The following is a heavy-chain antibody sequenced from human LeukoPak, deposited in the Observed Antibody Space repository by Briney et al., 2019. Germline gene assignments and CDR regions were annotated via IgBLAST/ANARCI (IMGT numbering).Heavy chain of an antibody. CDR2: INPNSGGT. Sequence: ASVKVSCKASGYTFTGYYMHWVRQAPGQGLEWMGRINPNSGGTNYAQKFQGRVTMTRDTSISTAYMELSRLRSDDTAVYYCARDRQRREPWFDPWGQGTLVTVSS. CDR1: GYTFTGYY. V-gene: IGHV1-2*06. D-gene: IGHD1-14*01. J-gene: IGHJ5*02. CDR3: ARDRQRREPWFDP.